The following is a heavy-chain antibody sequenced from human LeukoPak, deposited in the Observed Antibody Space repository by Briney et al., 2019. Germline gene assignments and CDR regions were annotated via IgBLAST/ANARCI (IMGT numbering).Heavy chain of an antibody. J-gene: IGHJ4*02. Sequence: GGSLRLSCAASGFTFSSYGMHWVRQAPGKGLEWVAVIWYDGSNKYYADSVKGRFTISRDNSKNTLYLQMNSLRAEDTAVYYCARARTDYDILTGSFDYWGQGTLVTVSS. CDR3: ARARTDYDILTGSFDY. CDR2: IWYDGSNK. CDR1: GFTFSSYG. D-gene: IGHD3-9*01. V-gene: IGHV3-33*08.